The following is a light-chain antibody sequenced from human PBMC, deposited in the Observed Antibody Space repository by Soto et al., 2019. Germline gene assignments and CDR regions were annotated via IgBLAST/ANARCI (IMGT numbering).Light chain of an antibody. CDR3: PEYGSSRT. V-gene: IGKV3-20*01. CDR2: GAS. Sequence: EIVLTQSPGTLSLSPGERATLSCRASQSFRSNYLAWYQQKPGQAPRLLIYGASSRATGIPDRFSGSGSGTAFTLTISRLEPEDFAVYYCPEYGSSRTFGQGTKVEIK. J-gene: IGKJ1*01. CDR1: QSFRSNY.